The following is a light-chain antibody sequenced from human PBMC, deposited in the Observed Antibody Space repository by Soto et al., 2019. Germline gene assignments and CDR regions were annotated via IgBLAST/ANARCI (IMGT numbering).Light chain of an antibody. Sequence: EILMTQSPATLSVSPGERATLSCRASQSLSRNLAWYQQKPGQAPRLLIYGASTRASGIPARFSGSGSGTEFTLTIISLQSEDFALSYCQHYHDWTPAFTFGPGTKVDL. CDR1: QSLSRN. V-gene: IGKV3D-15*01. CDR2: GAS. CDR3: QHYHDWTPAFT. J-gene: IGKJ3*01.